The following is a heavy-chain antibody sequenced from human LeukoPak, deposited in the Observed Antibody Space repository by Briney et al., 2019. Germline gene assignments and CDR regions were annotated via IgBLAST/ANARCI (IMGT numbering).Heavy chain of an antibody. V-gene: IGHV3-23*01. Sequence: GGSLRLSCAASGFTFSSYAMSWVRQAPGKGLEWVSAISGSGGSTYYADSVKGRFTISRDNSKNTLYLQMNSLRAEDTAVYYCAKVGGSGGSYDVDYWGQGTLVTVSS. J-gene: IGHJ4*02. CDR3: AKVGGSGGSYDVDY. D-gene: IGHD1-26*01. CDR2: ISGSGGST. CDR1: GFTFSSYA.